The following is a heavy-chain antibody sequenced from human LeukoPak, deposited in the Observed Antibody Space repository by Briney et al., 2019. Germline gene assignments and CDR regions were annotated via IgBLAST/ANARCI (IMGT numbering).Heavy chain of an antibody. J-gene: IGHJ4*02. V-gene: IGHV4-59*01. D-gene: IGHD6-13*01. CDR2: IYYSGSA. CDR1: GGSISSYY. Sequence: SETMSLTCTVSGGSISSYYWSWIRQPPGKGLEWIGYIYYSGSANYHPSLKSRVTISVDTSKNRFSLRLSSVTAADTAVYYCARVTGYMVEDYFDYWGQGTLVTVSS. CDR3: ARVTGYMVEDYFDY.